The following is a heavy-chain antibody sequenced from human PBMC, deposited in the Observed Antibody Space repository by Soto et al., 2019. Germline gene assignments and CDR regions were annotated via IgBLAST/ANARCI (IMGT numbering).Heavy chain of an antibody. CDR3: ARPPLYSSGGYFDR. CDR2: TTNNGDRT. J-gene: IGHJ4*02. CDR1: GFTFSDHA. Sequence: EVQLLESGGGLVQPGGSLRLSCAASGFTFSDHAMTWVRQAPGKGLEWVSTTTNNGDRTFYADSVKGRFTVSRDRSNNTLYLQMNSLRAEDTAVYFCARPPLYSSGGYFDRWGQGTLVTVSS. D-gene: IGHD6-19*01. V-gene: IGHV3-23*01.